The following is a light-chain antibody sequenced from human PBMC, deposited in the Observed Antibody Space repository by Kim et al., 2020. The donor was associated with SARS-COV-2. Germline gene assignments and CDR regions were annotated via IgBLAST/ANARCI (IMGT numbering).Light chain of an antibody. V-gene: IGLV3-9*01. CDR2: RDF. CDR3: QVWDSRV. Sequence: SVSVALGQTARRTGGVKNIGSRKVHWYQQKPGQAPVLVIYRDFNRPSGIPERFSGSNSANTATLTINRAQAGDEAEYYCQVWDSRVFGGGTQLTVL. J-gene: IGLJ2*01. CDR1: NIGSRK.